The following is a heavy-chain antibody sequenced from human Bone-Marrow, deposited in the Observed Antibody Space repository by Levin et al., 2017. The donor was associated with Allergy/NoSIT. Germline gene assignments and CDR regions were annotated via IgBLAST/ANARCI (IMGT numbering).Heavy chain of an antibody. Sequence: PGGSLRLSCVASGFTFSGYGMHWVRQAPGKGPEWVADISYDGRNKGYADSVKGRFTVSRDNSKNTLYLQMNSLRGEDTAVYYCAKDRMYSSGWPVGYMDVWGKGTTVTVSS. CDR1: GFTFSGYG. CDR2: ISYDGRNK. CDR3: AKDRMYSSGWPVGYMDV. J-gene: IGHJ6*03. D-gene: IGHD6-19*01. V-gene: IGHV3-30*18.